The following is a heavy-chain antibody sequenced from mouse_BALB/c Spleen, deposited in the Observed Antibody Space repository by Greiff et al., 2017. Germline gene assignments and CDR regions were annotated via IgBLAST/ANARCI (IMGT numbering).Heavy chain of an antibody. CDR2: ISSGSSTI. J-gene: IGHJ2*01. CDR3: ARGVTTVVAPGFDY. V-gene: IGHV5-17*02. D-gene: IGHD1-1*01. Sequence: EVHLVESGGGLVQPGGSRKLSCAASGFTFSSFGMHWVRQAPEKGLEWVAYISSGSSTIYYADTVKGRFTISRDNPKNTLFLQMTSLRSEDTAMYYCARGVTTVVAPGFDYWGQGTTLTVSS. CDR1: GFTFSSFG.